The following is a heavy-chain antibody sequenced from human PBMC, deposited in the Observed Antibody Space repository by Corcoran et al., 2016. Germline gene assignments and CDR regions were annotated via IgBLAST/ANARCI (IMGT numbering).Heavy chain of an antibody. V-gene: IGHV1-2*02. CDR1: GYTFTGYY. J-gene: IGHJ5*02. Sequence: QVQLVQSGAEVKKPGASVKVSCKASGYTFTGYYMHWVRQAPGQGLEWMGWINPNSGGTNYAQKFQGRVTMTRDTSISTAYMELRRLRSDDTAVYYCAREENYYGSGSYNWFDPWGQGTLVTVSS. CDR3: AREENYYGSGSYNWFDP. CDR2: INPNSGGT. D-gene: IGHD3-10*01.